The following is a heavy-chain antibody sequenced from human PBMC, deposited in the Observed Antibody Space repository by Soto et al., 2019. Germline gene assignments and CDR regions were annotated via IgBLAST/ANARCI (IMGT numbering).Heavy chain of an antibody. CDR2: TYYRSKWYN. CDR3: ARGALYSSSWYIGGSYYYYGMDV. D-gene: IGHD6-13*01. V-gene: IGHV6-1*01. J-gene: IGHJ6*02. Sequence: SQTLSLTCAISGDSVSSNSAAWNWIRQSPSRGLEWLGRTYYRSKWYNDYAVSVKSRITINPDTSKNQSSLQLNSVTPEDTAVYYCARGALYSSSWYIGGSYYYYGMDVWGQGTTVTVSS. CDR1: GDSVSSNSAA.